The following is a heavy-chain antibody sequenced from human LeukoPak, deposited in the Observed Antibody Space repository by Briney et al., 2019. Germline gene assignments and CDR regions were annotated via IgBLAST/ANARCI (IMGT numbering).Heavy chain of an antibody. J-gene: IGHJ4*02. D-gene: IGHD4-11*01. V-gene: IGHV3-33*06. CDR2: IWSDGTNQ. Sequence: GGSLRLSCAAAGFTFSHYGMHWVRQAPGKGLEWVAVIWSDGTNQYYGDSVKGQFTISRDDSGNTVYLQMNSLRPEDTGVYYCAKDAQRGFDYSNSLEYWGQGTPVTVST. CDR1: GFTFSHYG. CDR3: AKDAQRGFDYSNSLEY.